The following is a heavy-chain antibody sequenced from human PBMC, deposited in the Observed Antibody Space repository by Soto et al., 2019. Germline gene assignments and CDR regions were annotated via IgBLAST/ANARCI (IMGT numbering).Heavy chain of an antibody. V-gene: IGHV4-30-4*01. CDR2: IYYSGST. D-gene: IGHD6-6*01. CDR3: ARERPDGARLDP. J-gene: IGHJ5*02. CDR1: GGSISSGDYY. Sequence: QVQLQESGPGLVKPSQTLSLTCTVSGGSISSGDYYWSWIRQPPGKGLEWIGYIYYSGSTYYNPSPKSRVXXXVXXSKNPFSLKLSSVTAADTAVYYCARERPDGARLDPWGQGTLVTASS.